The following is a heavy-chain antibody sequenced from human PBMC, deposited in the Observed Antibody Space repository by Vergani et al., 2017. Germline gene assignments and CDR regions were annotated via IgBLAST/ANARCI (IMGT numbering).Heavy chain of an antibody. D-gene: IGHD6-19*01. V-gene: IGHV3-30-3*02. CDR2: ISYDGSNK. Sequence: QVQLVESGGGVVQPGRSLRLSCAASGFTFSTYAIHWVRQAPGKGLEWVAVISYDGSNKYYTESVKGRFIISRDDSRNTLFLQMNSLRAEDTAVYYCAQDGGSGNYFNYWGQGTLVTVSS. CDR1: GFTFSTYA. CDR3: AQDGGSGNYFNY. J-gene: IGHJ4*02.